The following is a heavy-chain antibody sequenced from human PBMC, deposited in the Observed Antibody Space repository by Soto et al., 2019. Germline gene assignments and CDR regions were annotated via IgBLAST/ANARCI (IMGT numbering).Heavy chain of an antibody. Sequence: GGSLRLSCAASGFTFSTYSVNWVRQAPGKGLEWISYITGSSSIIYYADSVKGRFTISRDNAKNSVYLQMNSLRAEDTAVYYCARDLTIFGEGLDYWGQGTLVTVSS. J-gene: IGHJ4*02. CDR3: ARDLTIFGEGLDY. CDR2: ITGSSSII. D-gene: IGHD3-3*01. CDR1: GFTFSTYS. V-gene: IGHV3-48*01.